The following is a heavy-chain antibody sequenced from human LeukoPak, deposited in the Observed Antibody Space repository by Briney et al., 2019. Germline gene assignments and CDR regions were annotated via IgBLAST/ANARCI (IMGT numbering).Heavy chain of an antibody. CDR2: IRSDGSSR. V-gene: IGHV3-74*01. CDR1: GFTFSSYW. CDR3: ASGGSSDWYFNY. Sequence: PGGSLRLSCAASGFTFSSYWMHWVRQAPGKGLVWVSRIRSDGSSRNYADSVRGQFTISRDNAKNTLCLQMNSLRAEDTAVYYCASGGSSDWYFNYWGQGTLVTVSS. D-gene: IGHD2-15*01. J-gene: IGHJ4*02.